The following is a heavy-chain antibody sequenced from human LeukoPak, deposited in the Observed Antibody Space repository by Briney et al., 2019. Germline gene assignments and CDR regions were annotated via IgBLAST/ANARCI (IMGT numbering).Heavy chain of an antibody. CDR3: VLRRAYCDYDYKWFDY. CDR1: GACISGDY. J-gene: IGHJ4*02. Sequence: SETLSLTCTVSGACISGDYWSWIRQPPGKGLEWIGSIHHSGSTKYNPSLKSRVTMSLDTSKNQFSLKLTSAITAGTTIYYCVLRRAYCDYDYKWFDYWGQGTLVTVSS. V-gene: IGHV4-59*01. CDR2: IHHSGST. D-gene: IGHD5-12*01.